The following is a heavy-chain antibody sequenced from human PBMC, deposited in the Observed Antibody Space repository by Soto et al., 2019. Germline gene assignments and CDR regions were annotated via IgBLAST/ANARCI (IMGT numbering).Heavy chain of an antibody. J-gene: IGHJ6*02. CDR1: GFTFSSYA. V-gene: IGHV3-23*01. CDR2: ISSSSTGGSI. Sequence: PGGSLRLSCVASGFTFSSYAMSWVRQAPGKGLEWVSAISSSSTGGSIYYADSVRGRFTISRDNSGNTLFLEMYSLRAEDTAVYYCARYIPGVRYYGMDVWGQGTTVTVSS. CDR3: ARYIPGVRYYGMDV. D-gene: IGHD2-2*01.